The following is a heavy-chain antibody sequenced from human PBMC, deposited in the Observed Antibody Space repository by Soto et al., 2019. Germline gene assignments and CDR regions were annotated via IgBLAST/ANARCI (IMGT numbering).Heavy chain of an antibody. Sequence: QVQLVQSGAEVKKPGASVKVSCKASGYTFTSYAMHWVRQAPGQRLEWMGWINAGNGNTKYSQKFQGRVTITRDTSARTAYMELSSLRSEDTAVYYCAGDQGLTTVVTPNWFDPWGQGTLVTVSS. CDR1: GYTFTSYA. CDR2: INAGNGNT. D-gene: IGHD4-17*01. V-gene: IGHV1-3*01. CDR3: AGDQGLTTVVTPNWFDP. J-gene: IGHJ5*02.